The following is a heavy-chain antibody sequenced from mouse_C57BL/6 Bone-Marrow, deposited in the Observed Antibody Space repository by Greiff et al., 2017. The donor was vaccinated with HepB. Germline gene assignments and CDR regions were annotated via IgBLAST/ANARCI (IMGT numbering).Heavy chain of an antibody. CDR1: GFNIKDYY. J-gene: IGHJ2*01. CDR3: TTWILRYPYYFDY. CDR2: IDPEDGDT. Sequence: EVQLVESGAELVRPGASVKLSCTASGFNIKDYYMHWVKQRPEQGLEWIGRIDPEDGDTEYAPKFQGKATMTADPSSNTAYLQLSSMTSEDTAVYYCTTWILRYPYYFDYWGQGTTLTVSS. D-gene: IGHD1-1*01. V-gene: IGHV14-1*01.